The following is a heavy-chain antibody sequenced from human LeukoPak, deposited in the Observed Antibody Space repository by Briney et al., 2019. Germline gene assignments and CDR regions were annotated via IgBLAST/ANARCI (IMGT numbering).Heavy chain of an antibody. J-gene: IGHJ4*02. CDR1: GFTFSTYW. CDR3: AKVRYVGYYFDY. D-gene: IGHD3-9*01. Sequence: GGSLRLSCAASGFTFSTYWMHWVRQGSGKGLVWVSRINSEGSSTSYADSVKGRFTISRDNAKNTLYLQMNSLRAEDTAVYYCAKVRYVGYYFDYWGQGTLVTVSP. V-gene: IGHV3-74*01. CDR2: INSEGSST.